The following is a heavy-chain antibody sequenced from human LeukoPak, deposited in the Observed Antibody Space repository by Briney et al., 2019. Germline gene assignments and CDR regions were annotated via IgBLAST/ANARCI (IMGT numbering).Heavy chain of an antibody. V-gene: IGHV1-69*05. CDR2: IIPIFGTA. CDR3: ARGSDDFWSGYSPSY. Sequence: GASVRVSCKASGGTFSSYAISWVRQAPGQGREWMGRIIPIFGTANYAQKFQGRVTITTDESTSTAYMELSSLRSEDTAVYYCARGSDDFWSGYSPSYWGQGTLVTVSS. D-gene: IGHD3-3*01. J-gene: IGHJ4*02. CDR1: GGTFSSYA.